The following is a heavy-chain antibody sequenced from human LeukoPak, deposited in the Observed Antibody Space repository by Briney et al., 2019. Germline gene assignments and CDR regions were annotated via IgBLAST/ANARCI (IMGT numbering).Heavy chain of an antibody. D-gene: IGHD2-15*01. CDR2: ISGSGGST. V-gene: IGHV3-23*01. Sequence: GGSLRLSCAASGFTFSSYAMSWVRQAPGKGLEWVSAISGSGGSTYYADSVKGRFTISRDNSKNTLYLQMNSLRAEDTAVYYCAKFPGSGLHCSGGSCWSLFYFDYWGQGTLVTVSS. J-gene: IGHJ4*02. CDR1: GFTFSSYA. CDR3: AKFPGSGLHCSGGSCWSLFYFDY.